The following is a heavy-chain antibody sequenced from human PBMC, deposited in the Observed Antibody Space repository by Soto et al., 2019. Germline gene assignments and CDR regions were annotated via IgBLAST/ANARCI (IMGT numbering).Heavy chain of an antibody. Sequence: TRTLTCTVSGASVSTGVYYWTWIRQHPGKGLEWIGYIDNSGSTYYNPSLTGRVDISVDTSKNEFSLNLQSLTAADTAFYYCAGAVSDFDVRRYRTSYFDQWGQGILVTVSS. J-gene: IGHJ4*02. CDR3: AGAVSDFDVRRYRTSYFDQ. CDR2: IDNSGST. D-gene: IGHD3-10*02. V-gene: IGHV4-31*03. CDR1: GASVSTGVYY.